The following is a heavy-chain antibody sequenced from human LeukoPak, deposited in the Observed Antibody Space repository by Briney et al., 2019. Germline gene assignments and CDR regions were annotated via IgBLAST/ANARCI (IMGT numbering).Heavy chain of an antibody. D-gene: IGHD1-26*01. CDR3: ASGTIVGARGADN. CDR2: ISGNSFHI. CDR1: GFSFSDYS. V-gene: IGHV3-21*01. J-gene: IGHJ4*02. Sequence: GGSLRLSCAASGFSFSDYSMTWVRQAPGKALEWVSSISGNSFHIFYADSVKGRFTISRDNAYKSLYLLLNSLRAEDTAVYYCASGTIVGARGADNWGQGTLVTVSS.